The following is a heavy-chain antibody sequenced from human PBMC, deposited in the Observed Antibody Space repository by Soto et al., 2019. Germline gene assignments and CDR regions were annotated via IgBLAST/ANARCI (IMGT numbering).Heavy chain of an antibody. CDR2: IRQDGSEK. Sequence: GGSLRLSCTTSGFTFSNFWMNWVRQAPGKGLEWVANIRQDGSEKNYVDSVKGRFTISRDNARNSLYLQMNSLRAEDTAVYFCARGGVPAALRTFDHWGQGTLVTVSS. CDR3: ARGGVPAALRTFDH. V-gene: IGHV3-7*01. CDR1: GFTFSNFW. J-gene: IGHJ4*02. D-gene: IGHD6-25*01.